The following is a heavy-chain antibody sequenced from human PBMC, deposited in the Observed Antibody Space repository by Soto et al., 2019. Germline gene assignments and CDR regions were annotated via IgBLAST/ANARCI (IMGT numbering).Heavy chain of an antibody. V-gene: IGHV1-69*02. J-gene: IGHJ6*02. D-gene: IGHD2-21*02. Sequence: QVQLVQSGAEVKKPGSSVKVSCKASGGTFSSYTISWVRQAPGQGLEWMGRIIPILGIANYAQKFQGRVTMTADNSTRPAYMELSGPRSEDTAVYYCARVSAVVTQPWYYYYGMDVWGQGATVTVSS. CDR3: ARVSAVVTQPWYYYYGMDV. CDR1: GGTFSSYT. CDR2: IIPILGIA.